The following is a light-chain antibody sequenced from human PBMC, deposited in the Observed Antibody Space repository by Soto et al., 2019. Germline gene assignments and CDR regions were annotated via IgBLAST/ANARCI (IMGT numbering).Light chain of an antibody. CDR1: QSVSSSY. V-gene: IGKV3-20*01. CDR3: QQYGSSPLT. CDR2: GAS. J-gene: IGKJ4*01. Sequence: EIVLTQSPGTLSLSPGERDTLSCRASQSVSSSYLAWYQQKPGQAPRLLIYGASSRATGTPDRFSGSGSGTDFTLTISRLEPEDFAVYYCQQYGSSPLTFGGGTK.